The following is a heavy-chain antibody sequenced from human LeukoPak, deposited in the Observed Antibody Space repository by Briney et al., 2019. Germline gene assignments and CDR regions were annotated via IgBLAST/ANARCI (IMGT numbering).Heavy chain of an antibody. Sequence: SETLSLTCTVSGGSISSSSYYWGWIRQPPGKGLEWIGSIYYSGSTYYNPSLKSRVTISVDTSKNQFSLKLSSVTAADTAVYYCARGVPPVGASPYFDYWGQGTLVTVSS. CDR3: ARGVPPVGASPYFDY. V-gene: IGHV4-39*01. CDR2: IYYSGST. D-gene: IGHD1-26*01. J-gene: IGHJ4*02. CDR1: GGSISSSSYY.